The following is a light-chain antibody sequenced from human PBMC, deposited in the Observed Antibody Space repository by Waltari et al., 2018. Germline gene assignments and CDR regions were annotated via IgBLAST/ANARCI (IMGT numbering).Light chain of an antibody. V-gene: IGLV2-8*01. CDR3: TSYAVNFKWV. Sequence: QSALTQPPSASGSPGQSVTISCTGTSSDVGGYNYVSWYQQHPGKAPKLWLSEVNKRPSGVPVCFSGSKSGNRASLTVSGLQAEDEANYYCTSYAVNFKWVFGGGTKLTVL. CDR2: EVN. CDR1: SSDVGGYNY. J-gene: IGLJ2*01.